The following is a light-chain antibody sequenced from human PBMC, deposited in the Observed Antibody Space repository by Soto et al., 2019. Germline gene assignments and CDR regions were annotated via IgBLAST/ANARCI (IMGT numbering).Light chain of an antibody. J-gene: IGKJ1*01. CDR3: QQYGSSPTWT. Sequence: EIVLTQSPGTLSLSPGEGATLSCRASQSVSSSYLAWYQQKPGQAPRLLIYAASSRATGIPDRFSGSGSGTDFTLTISRLEPEDSAVYYCQQYGSSPTWTFGQGTKVDIK. V-gene: IGKV3-20*01. CDR1: QSVSSSY. CDR2: AAS.